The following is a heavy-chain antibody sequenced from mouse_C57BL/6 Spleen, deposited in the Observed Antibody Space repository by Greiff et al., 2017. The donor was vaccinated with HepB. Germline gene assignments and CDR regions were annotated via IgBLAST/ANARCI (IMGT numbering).Heavy chain of an antibody. CDR3: ASWGYFDV. CDR1: GYTFTDYY. CDR2: INPNNGGT. V-gene: IGHV1-26*01. Sequence: EVQLQQSGPELVKPGASVKISCKASGYTFTDYYMNWVKQSHGKSLEWIGDINPNNGGTSYNQKFKGKATLTVDKSSSTAYMELRSLTSEDSAVYYCASWGYFDVWGTGTTVTVSS. D-gene: IGHD4-1*01. J-gene: IGHJ1*03.